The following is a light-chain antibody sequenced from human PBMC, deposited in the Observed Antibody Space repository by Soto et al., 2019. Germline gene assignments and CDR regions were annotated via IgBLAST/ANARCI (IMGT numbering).Light chain of an antibody. CDR1: QTILSN. V-gene: IGKV3-11*01. J-gene: IGKJ5*01. CDR2: GAS. CDR3: QQRYNWPIT. Sequence: EIVLTQSPGTLSLSPGERATLSCRASQTILSNLAWYQQKPGQAPRLLIYGASTRATGLPARFSGSGSGTDFTLTISSLEPEDFSVYYCQQRYNWPITFGQGTRLEIK.